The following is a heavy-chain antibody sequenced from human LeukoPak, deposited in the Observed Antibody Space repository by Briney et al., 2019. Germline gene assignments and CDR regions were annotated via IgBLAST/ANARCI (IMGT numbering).Heavy chain of an antibody. D-gene: IGHD2-21*01. CDR1: GFTVSSNY. CDR3: ARGEWPLPFDY. Sequence: GGSLRLSCAASGFTVSSNYMSWVRQAPGKGLEWVSVIYSGGSTYYADSVKGRFTISRDNSKNTLYLQMNRLRAEDTAVYYCARGEWPLPFDYWGQGTLVTVSS. J-gene: IGHJ4*02. V-gene: IGHV3-66*01. CDR2: IYSGGST.